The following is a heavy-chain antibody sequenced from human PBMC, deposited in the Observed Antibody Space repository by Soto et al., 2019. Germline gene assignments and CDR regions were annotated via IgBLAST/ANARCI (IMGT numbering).Heavy chain of an antibody. V-gene: IGHV1-2*04. CDR2: INPNSGGT. Sequence: VSVKVSCKASGYTFTGYYRRWVRQAPGQGLEWMGWINPNSGGTNYAQKFQGWVTMTRDTSISTAYMELSRLRSDDTAVYYCARDHQLLWFGEPSTGAFDIWGQGTMVTVSS. CDR1: GYTFTGYY. CDR3: ARDHQLLWFGEPSTGAFDI. D-gene: IGHD3-10*01. J-gene: IGHJ3*02.